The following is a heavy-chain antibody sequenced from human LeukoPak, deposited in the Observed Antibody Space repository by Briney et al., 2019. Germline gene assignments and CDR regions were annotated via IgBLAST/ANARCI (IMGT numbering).Heavy chain of an antibody. Sequence: PGGSLRLSCAASGFTFSSYSMNWVRQAPGKGLEWVAVIWCDGSNKYYADSVKGRFTISRDNSKNTLYLQMNSLRAEDTAVYYCARERGQFAPIVVVPAALDPWGQGTLVTVSS. D-gene: IGHD2-2*01. V-gene: IGHV3-33*08. CDR3: ARERGQFAPIVVVPAALDP. CDR2: IWCDGSNK. CDR1: GFTFSSYS. J-gene: IGHJ5*02.